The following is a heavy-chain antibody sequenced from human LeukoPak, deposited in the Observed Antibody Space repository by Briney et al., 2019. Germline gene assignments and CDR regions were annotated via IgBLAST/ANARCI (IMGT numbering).Heavy chain of an antibody. D-gene: IGHD2-2*01. Sequence: GGSLGLSCAASGFTFDNYGMTWVRQAPGKGLGWVSGINWNGGSTGYADPVKGRFTISRDNAKNSLYLQMNSLRAEDTALYYCASLVVPAAHEAFDIWGQGTMVTVSS. J-gene: IGHJ3*02. CDR3: ASLVVPAAHEAFDI. CDR1: GFTFDNYG. V-gene: IGHV3-20*04. CDR2: INWNGGST.